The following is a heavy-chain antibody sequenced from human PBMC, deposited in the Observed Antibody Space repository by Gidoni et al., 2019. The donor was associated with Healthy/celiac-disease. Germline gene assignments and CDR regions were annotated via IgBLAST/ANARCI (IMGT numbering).Heavy chain of an antibody. CDR2: INPSGGST. CDR3: ARVDTMEGASFDP. V-gene: IGHV1-46*01. J-gene: IGHJ5*02. Sequence: QVQLVQSGAEVKKPGASGRVSCKASGYTFTSYYMHWVRQAPGQGLEWMGIINPSGGSTSYAQKFQGRVTMTRDTSTSTVYMELSSLRSEDTAVYYCARVDTMEGASFDPWGQGTLVTVSS. D-gene: IGHD3-10*01. CDR1: GYTFTSYY.